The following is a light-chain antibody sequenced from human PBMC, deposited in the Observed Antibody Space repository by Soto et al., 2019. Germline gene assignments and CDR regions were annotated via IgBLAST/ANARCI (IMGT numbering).Light chain of an antibody. V-gene: IGKV3-15*01. CDR2: GAS. Sequence: EIVMTQSPATLSVSPGERATLSCRASQSVSSTVAWYQQKPGQAPRLLIYGASTRATGIPARSSGSGSGTEFILTISSLQSEDFAVYHCQQYKDWPTTFGQGTKVDIK. J-gene: IGKJ1*01. CDR1: QSVSST. CDR3: QQYKDWPTT.